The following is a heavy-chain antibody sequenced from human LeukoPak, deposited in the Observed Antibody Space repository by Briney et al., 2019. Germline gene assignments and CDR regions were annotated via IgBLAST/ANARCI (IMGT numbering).Heavy chain of an antibody. CDR1: GGSISFYY. V-gene: IGHV4-59*08. D-gene: IGHD5-18*01. Sequence: SETLSLTCTVSGGSISFYYWSWIRQPPGKGPEWIGYIYESGTTNYNPSLESRVTISVDTSKNQFSLRLTSVTAADTAVYYCARHDYGYSYYFDYWGQGTLVTVSS. CDR2: IYESGTT. CDR3: ARHDYGYSYYFDY. J-gene: IGHJ4*02.